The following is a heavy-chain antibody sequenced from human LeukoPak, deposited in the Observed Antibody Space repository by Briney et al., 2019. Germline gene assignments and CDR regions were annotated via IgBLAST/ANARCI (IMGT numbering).Heavy chain of an antibody. D-gene: IGHD2-15*01. CDR2: INSDGSST. J-gene: IGHJ4*02. CDR1: GFTFSSYW. V-gene: IGHV3-74*01. Sequence: LGGSLRLSCAASGFTFSSYWMHWVRQAPGKGLVWVSRINSDGSSTSYADSVKGRFTVSRDNAMNSVFLQMDSLRAEDTAVYYCARDERRYCSDSNCYPGDYWGQGTLVTVSS. CDR3: ARDERRYCSDSNCYPGDY.